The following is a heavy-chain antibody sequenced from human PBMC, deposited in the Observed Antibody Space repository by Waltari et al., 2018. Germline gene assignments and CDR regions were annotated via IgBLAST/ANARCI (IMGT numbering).Heavy chain of an antibody. Sequence: QVQLVQSGSELKNPGAAVKVSCKSSGYIFTTSGINWVRQAPGKGLEWMGWINTNTGNPTYVQGFTGRFVFSLDTSVRTAYLQISSLKTEDTAVYYCARGGGTHSNPQYFDSWGQGTLVTVSS. J-gene: IGHJ4*02. D-gene: IGHD1-26*01. CDR3: ARGGGTHSNPQYFDS. CDR1: GYIFTTSG. V-gene: IGHV7-4-1*02. CDR2: INTNTGNP.